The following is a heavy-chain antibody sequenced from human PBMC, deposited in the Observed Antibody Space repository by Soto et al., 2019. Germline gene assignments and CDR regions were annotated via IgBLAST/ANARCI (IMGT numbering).Heavy chain of an antibody. J-gene: IGHJ6*03. CDR2: ISYDGRKK. CDR1: GFSFSSYD. V-gene: IGHV3-30*18. D-gene: IGHD6-13*01. Sequence: QVQLVESGGGVVQPGRSLRLSCAVSGFSFSSYDMHWVRQAPGKGLEWVAVISYDGRKKYYADSVKGRFTISRDRPKNILFLQINSLRPEDTAVYYCAKDLKPGSSWSLRGVEYSMDVWGKGTAVTVSS. CDR3: AKDLKPGSSWSLRGVEYSMDV.